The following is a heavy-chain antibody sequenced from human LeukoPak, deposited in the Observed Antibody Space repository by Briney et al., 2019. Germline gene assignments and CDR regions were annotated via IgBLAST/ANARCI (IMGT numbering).Heavy chain of an antibody. CDR2: ITPDGSST. CDR1: GFTFSSYW. J-gene: IGHJ4*02. CDR3: ARGARLTGTASDF. D-gene: IGHD1-20*01. Sequence: GGSLRLSCAASGFTFSSYWMHWVRQAPGKGLVWVSRITPDGSSTNYADSVEGRFTISRDNAKSTLYLQMNSLRAEDTAMYYCARGARLTGTASDFWGQGTLVTVSS. V-gene: IGHV3-74*01.